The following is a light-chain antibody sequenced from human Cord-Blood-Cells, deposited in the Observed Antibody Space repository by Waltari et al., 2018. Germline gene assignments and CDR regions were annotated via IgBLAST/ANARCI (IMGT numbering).Light chain of an antibody. V-gene: IGLV3-21*04. CDR3: QVWDSSSDHVV. CDR1: NIGRQS. Sequence: SYVLTQPPSVSVAPGKTARITCGGNNIGRQSMHWYQQKPGQAPVLVIYYDSDRPSGIPERFSGSNSGNTATLTISRVEAGDEADYYCQVWDSSSDHVVFGGGTKLTVL. CDR2: YDS. J-gene: IGLJ2*01.